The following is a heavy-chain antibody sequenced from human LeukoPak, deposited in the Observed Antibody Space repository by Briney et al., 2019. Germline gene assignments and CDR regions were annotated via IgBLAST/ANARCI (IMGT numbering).Heavy chain of an antibody. D-gene: IGHD2-2*03. Sequence: GGSLRLSCAASGFTFSSYGMHWVRQAPGKGLEWVAVIWYDGSNKYYADSVKGRFTISRDNSKNTLYLQMNSLRAEDTAAYYCARDDVGYCSSTSCHGDFDYWGQGTLVTVSS. V-gene: IGHV3-33*01. CDR3: ARDDVGYCSSTSCHGDFDY. J-gene: IGHJ4*02. CDR2: IWYDGSNK. CDR1: GFTFSSYG.